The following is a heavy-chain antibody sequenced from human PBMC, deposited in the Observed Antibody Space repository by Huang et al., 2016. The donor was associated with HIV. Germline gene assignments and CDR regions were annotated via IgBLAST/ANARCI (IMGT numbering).Heavy chain of an antibody. CDR1: GCTFSSYS. CDR3: ARVGGVAAGTFGTFDI. Sequence: EVQLVESGGGLVKPGGSLRLSCAASGCTFSSYSMNWVRQAPGKGLEWVSSISSSSSNIYYADSVKGRFTISRDNAKNSLYLQMNSLRAEDTAVYYCARVGGVAAGTFGTFDIWGQGTMVTVSS. CDR2: ISSSSSNI. D-gene: IGHD6-19*01. J-gene: IGHJ3*02. V-gene: IGHV3-21*01.